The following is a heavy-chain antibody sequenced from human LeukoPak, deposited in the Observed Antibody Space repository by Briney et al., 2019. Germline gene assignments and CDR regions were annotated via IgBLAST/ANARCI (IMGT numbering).Heavy chain of an antibody. CDR1: GYTFTSYD. J-gene: IGHJ6*02. D-gene: IGHD2-21*02. V-gene: IGHV1-8*01. Sequence: EGSVKVSCKASGYTFTSYDINWVRQATGQGLEWMGWMNPKSGNTGYAQKFQGRVTMTRNTSISTAYMELSSLRSEDTAVYYCARGTVTAYYYYYGMDVWGQGTTVTVSS. CDR2: MNPKSGNT. CDR3: ARGTVTAYYYYYGMDV.